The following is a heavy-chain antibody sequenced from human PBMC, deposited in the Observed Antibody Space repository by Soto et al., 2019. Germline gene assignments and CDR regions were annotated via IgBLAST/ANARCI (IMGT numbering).Heavy chain of an antibody. D-gene: IGHD2-2*01. J-gene: IGHJ6*03. CDR1: GGTFSSYT. V-gene: IGHV1-69*02. CDR2: IIPILGIA. CDR3: ARASDGYCSSTSCYGDYYYYYMDV. Sequence: ASVKVSCKASGGTFSSYTISWVRQAPGQGLEWMGRIIPILGIANYAQKFQGRVTITADKSTSTAYMELGSLRSEDTAVYYCARASDGYCSSTSCYGDYYYYYMDVWGKGTTVTVSS.